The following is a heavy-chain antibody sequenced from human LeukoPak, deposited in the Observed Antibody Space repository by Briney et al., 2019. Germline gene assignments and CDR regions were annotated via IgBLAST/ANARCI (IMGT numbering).Heavy chain of an antibody. CDR1: GYTFTGYY. CDR3: ARGLCSGGSCYVGYNWFDP. Sequence: GASVKVSCKASGYTFTGYYMHWERQAPGQGLEWMGWINPNSGGTNYAQKFQGWVTMTRDTPISTAYMELSRLRSDDTAVYYCARGLCSGGSCYVGYNWFDPWGQGTLVTVSS. D-gene: IGHD2-15*01. J-gene: IGHJ5*02. CDR2: INPNSGGT. V-gene: IGHV1-2*04.